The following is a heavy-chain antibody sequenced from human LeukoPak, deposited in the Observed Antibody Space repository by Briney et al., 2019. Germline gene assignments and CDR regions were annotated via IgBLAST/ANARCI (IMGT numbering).Heavy chain of an antibody. V-gene: IGHV4-4*09. J-gene: IGHJ6*03. Sequence: SETLSLTCTVPGGSISSYYWSWIRQPPGKGLEWIGYIYTSGSTNYNPSLKSRVTISVDTSKNQFSLKLSSVTAADTAVYYCARQVVGSSWSYYYYYYMDVWGKGTTVTVSS. CDR2: IYTSGST. D-gene: IGHD6-13*01. CDR1: GGSISSYY. CDR3: ARQVVGSSWSYYYYYYMDV.